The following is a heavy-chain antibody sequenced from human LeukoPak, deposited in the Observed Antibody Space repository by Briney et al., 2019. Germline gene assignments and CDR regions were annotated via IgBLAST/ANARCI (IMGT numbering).Heavy chain of an antibody. Sequence: PSETLSLTCPVSSGSINSYYWGWVRQPPGKGLDWIGRIYTTGATQYNPSLKSRVTMSIDTSTNQFSLNLRSMTAADTAVYYCGRQGYTASYYFLDFWSQGTLVAVS. CDR1: SGSINSYY. J-gene: IGHJ4*02. V-gene: IGHV4-4*07. D-gene: IGHD1-26*01. CDR3: GRQGYTASYYFLDF. CDR2: IYTTGAT.